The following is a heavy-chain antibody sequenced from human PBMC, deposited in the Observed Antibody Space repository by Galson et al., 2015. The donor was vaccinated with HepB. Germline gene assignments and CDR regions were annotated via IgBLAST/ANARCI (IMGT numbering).Heavy chain of an antibody. D-gene: IGHD3-10*01. CDR2: VYSGGTT. Sequence: LRLSCAASGFTVSTSYMSWVRQAPGKGLEWVSVVYSGGTTYYAASVKGRFTLSRDNSKNTLYLQMNSLRAEDSAVYHCTRDEGSYYGDWYFDLWGRGTLVTVSS. CDR3: TRDEGSYYGDWYFDL. J-gene: IGHJ2*01. CDR1: GFTVSTSY. V-gene: IGHV3-53*01.